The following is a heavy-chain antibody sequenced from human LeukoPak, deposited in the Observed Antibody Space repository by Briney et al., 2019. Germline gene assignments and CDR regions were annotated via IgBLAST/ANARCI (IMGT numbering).Heavy chain of an antibody. Sequence: GGSLRLSCAASGFTFSDYYMSWIRQAPGKGLEWVSYIFSSSIYTNYADSVKGRFTISRDNAENSLFLQMSSLKAEDTAVYYCARAGTGEGALDIWGRGTLVTVSS. CDR3: ARAGTGEGALDI. J-gene: IGHJ3*02. D-gene: IGHD7-27*01. V-gene: IGHV3-11*05. CDR2: IFSSSIYT. CDR1: GFTFSDYY.